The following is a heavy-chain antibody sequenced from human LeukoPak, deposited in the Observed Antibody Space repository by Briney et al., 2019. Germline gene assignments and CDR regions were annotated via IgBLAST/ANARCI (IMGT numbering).Heavy chain of an antibody. CDR1: GGSISSYY. J-gene: IGHJ5*02. D-gene: IGHD6-6*01. Sequence: PSETLSLTCTVSGGSISSYYWSWIRPPAGKGLEWIGRIYTSGSTNYNPSLKRRVTMSVDTSKNQFSLKLSSVTAADTAVYYCARSIAARGFDPWGQGTLVTVSS. CDR2: IYTSGST. V-gene: IGHV4-4*07. CDR3: ARSIAARGFDP.